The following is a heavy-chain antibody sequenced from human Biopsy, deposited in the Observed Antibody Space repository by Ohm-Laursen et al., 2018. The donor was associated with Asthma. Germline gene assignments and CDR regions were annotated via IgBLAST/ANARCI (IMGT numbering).Heavy chain of an antibody. V-gene: IGHV4-31*03. CDR2: IYFSGSA. J-gene: IGHJ6*02. Sequence: TLSLTCNVSGDSIIIGGHYWSWIRQHPGKGLEWIGHIYFSGSAKYNPSLKSRVSISVDTSKNQFSLKLSSVTAADTAVSYCARARAFRHDMTGPKTCLAVWGPGTTVIVSS. CDR3: ARARAFRHDMTGPKTCLAV. CDR1: GDSIIIGGHY. D-gene: IGHD3-9*01.